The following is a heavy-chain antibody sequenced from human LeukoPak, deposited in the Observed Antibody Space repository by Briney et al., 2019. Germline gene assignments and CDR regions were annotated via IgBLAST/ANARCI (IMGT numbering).Heavy chain of an antibody. CDR2: ISSSSSTI. D-gene: IGHD2-2*01. J-gene: IGHJ4*02. V-gene: IGHV3-48*01. CDR1: GVTFSSYS. Sequence: GGSLRLSCAASGVTFSSYSMNWVRQAPGKGLEWVSYISSSSSTIYYADSVKGRFTISRDNAKNSLYLQMNSLRAEDTAVYYCARFVVVPAARWSRFDYWGQGTLVTVSS. CDR3: ARFVVVPAARWSRFDY.